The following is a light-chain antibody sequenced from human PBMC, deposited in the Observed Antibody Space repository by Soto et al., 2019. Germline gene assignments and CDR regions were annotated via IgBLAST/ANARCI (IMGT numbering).Light chain of an antibody. CDR1: QSVSST. CDR2: GAS. CDR3: QQYGSSGT. Sequence: EIVLTQSPGTLSLSPGERATLSCRASQSVSSTLAWYQQKPGQAPRLLIYGASNRATGIPDRFSGSGSGTDFTLTISRLEPGDFAVYYCQQYGSSGTFGQGTKVDIK. J-gene: IGKJ1*01. V-gene: IGKV3-20*01.